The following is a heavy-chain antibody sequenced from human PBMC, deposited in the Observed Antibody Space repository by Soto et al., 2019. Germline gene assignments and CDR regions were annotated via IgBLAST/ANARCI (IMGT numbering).Heavy chain of an antibody. D-gene: IGHD3-3*01. CDR2: INPNSGGT. CDR3: ARGGYLSTIFGVVHGP. CDR1: GYTFARHY. Sequence: GGSVKGSCQASGYTFARHYMHWVRQAPGQGLEWMGWINPNSGGTNYAQKFQGRVTMTRDTSISTAYMELSRLRSDDTAVYHCARGGYLSTIFGVVHGPWGQGTLVTVSS. J-gene: IGHJ5*02. V-gene: IGHV1-2*02.